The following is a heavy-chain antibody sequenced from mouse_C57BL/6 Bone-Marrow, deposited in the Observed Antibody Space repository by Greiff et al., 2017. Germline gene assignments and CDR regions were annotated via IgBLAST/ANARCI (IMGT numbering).Heavy chain of an antibody. D-gene: IGHD1-1*02. CDR1: GFPITSGYY. CDR2: ITHSGET. V-gene: IGHV12-3*01. J-gene: IGHJ3*01. CDR3: AGDRRWYGAY. Sequence: QVQLKQSGPGLVKPSQSLFLTCSITGFPITSGYYWIWIRQSPGKPLEWMGYITHSGETFYNPSLQSPISITRETSKNQFFLQLNSVTTEDTAMYYCAGDRRWYGAYWGQGTLVTVSA.